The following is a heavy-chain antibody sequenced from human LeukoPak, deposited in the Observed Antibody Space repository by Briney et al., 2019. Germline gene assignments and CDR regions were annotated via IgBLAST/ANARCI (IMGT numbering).Heavy chain of an antibody. Sequence: GGSLRLSCAASGFTFSSYRMNWVRQAPGKGLEWVSYMSSSSSTIYYADSVKGRFTISRDNAKNSLYLQMNSLRAEDTAVYYCAREYDSCGGYMDVWGKGTTVTVSS. CDR1: GFTFSSYR. D-gene: IGHD3-22*01. J-gene: IGHJ6*03. CDR3: AREYDSCGGYMDV. V-gene: IGHV3-48*04. CDR2: MSSSSSTI.